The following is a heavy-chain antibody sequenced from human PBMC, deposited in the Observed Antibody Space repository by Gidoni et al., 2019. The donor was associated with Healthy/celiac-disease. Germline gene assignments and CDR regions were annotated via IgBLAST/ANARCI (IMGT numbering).Heavy chain of an antibody. V-gene: IGHV6-1*01. CDR1: GDRVSSISAA. CDR2: TYYRSKWYN. D-gene: IGHD6-19*01. CDR3: ARSGIAVAGQEFDY. J-gene: IGHJ4*02. Sequence: HVQLQQYGPGLVKPSQTPSLTCATSGDRVSSISAAWNWIRQSPSRGLEWLGRTYYRSKWYNDYAVSVKSRITIHPDTSKNQFSLQLNSVTPEDTAVYYCARSGIAVAGQEFDYWGQRTLVTVSS.